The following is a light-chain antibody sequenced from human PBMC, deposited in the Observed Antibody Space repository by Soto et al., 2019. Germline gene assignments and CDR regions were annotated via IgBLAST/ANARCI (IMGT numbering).Light chain of an antibody. J-gene: IGKJ1*01. V-gene: IGKV3-20*01. CDR2: GAS. Sequence: EIVLTQSPGTLSLSPGERATLSCRASQSVTSNYLAWYQQKPGQAPSLLIYGASSRPTGVPDRFSGSGSGTDFTLTISRLEPEDFAVFYCQQYGTSPRTFGQGTKVEVK. CDR1: QSVTSNY. CDR3: QQYGTSPRT.